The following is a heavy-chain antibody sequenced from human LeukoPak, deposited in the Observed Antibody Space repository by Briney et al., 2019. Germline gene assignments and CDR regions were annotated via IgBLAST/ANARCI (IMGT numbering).Heavy chain of an antibody. D-gene: IGHD3-22*01. V-gene: IGHV4-59*08. CDR3: ARGQFYHDSTGYYY. CDR2: IYYSGNT. Sequence: SETLSLTCTVSGGSIRSYYWSWIRQPPGKGLEWIGYIYYSGNTNYNPSLKSRVTISVDTSKNQFSLKLSSVTATDTAVYFCARGQFYHDSTGYYYGGQGPLVTVSS. J-gene: IGHJ4*02. CDR1: GGSIRSYY.